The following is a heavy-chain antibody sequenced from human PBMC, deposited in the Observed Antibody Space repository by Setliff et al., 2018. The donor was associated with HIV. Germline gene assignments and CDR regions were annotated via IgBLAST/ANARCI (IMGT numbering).Heavy chain of an antibody. V-gene: IGHV1-24*01. J-gene: IGHJ3*02. CDR1: GYTLTELS. CDR3: ATRAYDSSGYLRSRVSGAAFDI. Sequence: GASVKVSCTVSGYTLTELSIPWVRPAPGKGLEWMGGFDPEYDKTFYAHKFQGRVTMSEDTSTDTAYMELTSLRSEDTAVYDCATRAYDSSGYLRSRVSGAAFDIWGQGTMVTVSS. D-gene: IGHD3-22*01. CDR2: FDPEYDKT.